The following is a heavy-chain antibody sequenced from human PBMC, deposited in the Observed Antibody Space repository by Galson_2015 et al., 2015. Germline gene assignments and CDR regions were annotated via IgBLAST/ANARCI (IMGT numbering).Heavy chain of an antibody. CDR1: GGTFSSYA. D-gene: IGHD3-22*01. V-gene: IGHV1-69*10. CDR3: ARIGYYYDYSSYSPKYLDY. J-gene: IGHJ4*02. CDR2: ITPIFGIA. Sequence: SVKVSCKASGGTFSSYAIRWVRQAPGQGLEWMGGITPIFGIANYAQKFKGRVTITANKSTSTAYMELSNLRSEDTAVYYCARIGYYYDYSSYSPKYLDYWGQGTLVTVSS.